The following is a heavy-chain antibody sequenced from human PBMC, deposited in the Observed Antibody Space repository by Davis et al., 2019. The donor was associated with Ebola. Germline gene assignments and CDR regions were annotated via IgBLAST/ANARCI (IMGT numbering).Heavy chain of an antibody. V-gene: IGHV3-7*01. D-gene: IGHD4-11*01. Sequence: GESLKISCAASGFTFSESWMAWVRQAPGKGLEWLANMLHDGSENYSAGPVKGRCTISRDNARNSFYLQMNSLRVEETAVYYCARDNYWKLDYWGQGILVTVSS. CDR1: GFTFSESW. J-gene: IGHJ4*02. CDR2: MLHDGSEN. CDR3: ARDNYWKLDY.